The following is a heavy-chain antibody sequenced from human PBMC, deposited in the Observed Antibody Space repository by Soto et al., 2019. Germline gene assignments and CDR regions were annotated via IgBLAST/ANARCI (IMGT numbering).Heavy chain of an antibody. J-gene: IGHJ6*02. D-gene: IGHD2-8*01. V-gene: IGHV5-10-1*01. CDR1: GYTFSAFW. Sequence: GESLKISCQASGYTFSAFWITWVRQMPGKGLEWMATIDPRDSYSNYSLSFQGHVTISADKSIGSAYLHWSTLEASDTAIYYCARPSTGFCTKTTCQHYLGMDVCGQGTTVTVYS. CDR3: ARPSTGFCTKTTCQHYLGMDV. CDR2: IDPRDSYS.